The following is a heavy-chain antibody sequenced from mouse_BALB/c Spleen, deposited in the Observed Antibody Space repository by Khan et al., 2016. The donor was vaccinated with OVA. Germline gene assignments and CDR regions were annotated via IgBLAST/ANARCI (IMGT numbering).Heavy chain of an antibody. CDR1: GYSFANYW. Sequence: VQLQQSGTVLARPGASVKMSCKASGYSFANYWMHWVKQRPGQVLEWVGTIYPGISDTRYNQKFQDKARLTAVTSASTAYMELSSLTSEYSAVYYCTRSYDSYYFDYWGQGTTLTVSS. CDR2: IYPGISDT. J-gene: IGHJ2*01. D-gene: IGHD2-4*01. CDR3: TRSYDSYYFDY. V-gene: IGHV1-5*01.